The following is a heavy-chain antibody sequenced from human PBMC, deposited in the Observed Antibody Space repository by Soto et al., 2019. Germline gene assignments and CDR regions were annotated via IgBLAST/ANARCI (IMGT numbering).Heavy chain of an antibody. Sequence: ASVKVSCKVSGYTLTELSMHWVRQAPGKGLEWMGGFDPEDGATIYAQKFQGRVTMTEDTSTDTAYMELSSLRSEDTAVYYCATDLNDILTGYGPDAFDIWGQGTMVTVSS. V-gene: IGHV1-24*01. CDR1: GYTLTELS. CDR3: ATDLNDILTGYGPDAFDI. CDR2: FDPEDGAT. J-gene: IGHJ3*02. D-gene: IGHD3-9*01.